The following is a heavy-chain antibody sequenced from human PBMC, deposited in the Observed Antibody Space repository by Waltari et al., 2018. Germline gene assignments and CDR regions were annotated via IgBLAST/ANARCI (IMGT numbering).Heavy chain of an antibody. V-gene: IGHV4-61*02. J-gene: IGHJ1*01. D-gene: IGHD3-9*01. CDR1: GGSISSGSYY. CDR3: ARDQGAVRYFFFQH. CDR2: IYTSGST. Sequence: QVQLQESGPGLVKPSQTLSLTCTVSGGSISSGSYYWSWIRQPAGKGLEWIGRIYTSGSTNSNPSLKSRVTISVDTSKNQFSLKLSSVTAADTAVYYCARDQGAVRYFFFQHWGQGTLVTVSS.